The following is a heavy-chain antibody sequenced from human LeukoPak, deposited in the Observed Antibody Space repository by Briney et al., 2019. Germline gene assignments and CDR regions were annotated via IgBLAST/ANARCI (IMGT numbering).Heavy chain of an antibody. J-gene: IGHJ4*02. D-gene: IGHD6-13*01. Sequence: ASVKVSCKASGYTFTGYYMNWVRQAPGQGLEWMGWINPNSGGTNYAQKFQGRVTMTRDTSISTAYMELSRLRSDDTAVYYCARDYSSPFVPGDYWGQGTLVTVS. CDR3: ARDYSSPFVPGDY. CDR1: GYTFTGYY. CDR2: INPNSGGT. V-gene: IGHV1-2*02.